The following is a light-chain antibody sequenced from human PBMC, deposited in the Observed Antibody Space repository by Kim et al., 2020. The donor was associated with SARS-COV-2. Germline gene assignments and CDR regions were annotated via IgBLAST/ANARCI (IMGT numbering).Light chain of an antibody. Sequence: APGERATHSCRASQRVSSYLAWYQQKPGQAPRLLIYDASNRATGIPARFSGRGSGTDFTLTISSREPEDGAVYYCQQRSNWPSLTFGGGTKVDIK. CDR1: QRVSSY. CDR3: QQRSNWPSLT. J-gene: IGKJ4*01. CDR2: DAS. V-gene: IGKV3-11*01.